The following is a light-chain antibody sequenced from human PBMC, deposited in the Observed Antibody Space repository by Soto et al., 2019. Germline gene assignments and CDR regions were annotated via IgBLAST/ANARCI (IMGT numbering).Light chain of an antibody. J-gene: IGKJ3*01. CDR2: YAS. CDR3: QQRTNWPPFT. Sequence: EFVLTQSPATLSLSPGERATLSCRASQSVSSSIFWYQQKAGQAPRLLISYASNRATGIPARFSGSGSGTDFTLTISSLEPEDFAVYYCQQRTNWPPFTFGPGTTVDLK. CDR1: QSVSSS. V-gene: IGKV3-11*01.